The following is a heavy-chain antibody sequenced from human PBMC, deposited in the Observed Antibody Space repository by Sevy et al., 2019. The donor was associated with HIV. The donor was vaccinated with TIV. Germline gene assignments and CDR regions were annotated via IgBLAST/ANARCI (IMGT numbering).Heavy chain of an antibody. CDR1: GSTVNPYA. CDR2: INNSGGST. Sequence: GGSLRLSCVASGSTVNPYAMSWVRQAPGKGLEWVAVINNSGGSTDYEDSVRGRFSISRDNANVYLEMNSLRVEDTAVYYCVKERVGYISSWYYFDYWGQGTLVTVSS. J-gene: IGHJ4*02. CDR3: VKERVGYISSWYYFDY. D-gene: IGHD6-13*01. V-gene: IGHV3-23*01.